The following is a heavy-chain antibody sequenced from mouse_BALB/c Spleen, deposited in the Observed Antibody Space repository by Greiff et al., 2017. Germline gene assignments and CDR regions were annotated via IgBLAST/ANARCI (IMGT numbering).Heavy chain of an antibody. D-gene: IGHD1-2*01. J-gene: IGHJ2*01. CDR2: ISSGSSTI. Sequence: EVQVVESGGGLVQPGGSRKLSCAASGFTFSSFGMHWVRQAPEKGLEWVAYISSGSSTIYYADTVTGRFTISRDNPKNTLFLQMTSLRSEATAMYYCARGTTATDYWGQGTTLTVSS. V-gene: IGHV5-17*02. CDR3: ARGTTATDY. CDR1: GFTFSSFG.